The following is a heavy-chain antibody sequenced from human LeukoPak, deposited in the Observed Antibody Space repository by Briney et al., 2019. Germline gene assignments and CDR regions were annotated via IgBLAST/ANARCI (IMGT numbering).Heavy chain of an antibody. CDR3: ARHGLRYFDWLLAY. CDR2: IYYSGGT. Sequence: SETLSLTCTVSGGSISSYYWSWIRQPPGKGLEWIGYIYYSGGTNYNPSLKSRVTISVDTSKNQFSLKLSSVTAADTAVYYCARHGLRYFDWLLAYWGQGTLVTVSS. J-gene: IGHJ4*02. V-gene: IGHV4-59*08. CDR1: GGSISSYY. D-gene: IGHD3-9*01.